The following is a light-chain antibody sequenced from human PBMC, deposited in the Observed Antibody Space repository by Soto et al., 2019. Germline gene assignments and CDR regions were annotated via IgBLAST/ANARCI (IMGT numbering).Light chain of an antibody. V-gene: IGKV3-20*01. J-gene: IGKJ2*01. CDR3: PQYGSSPYT. CDR2: GAS. CDR1: QSVSSNN. Sequence: EIVLTQSPGTLSLSPGERATLSCRASQSVSSNNLAWYQQRPGQAPRVVIYGASTRATGIPERFSGSGSGTDFTLTISRLEPEDLAVYYCPQYGSSPYTFGQGTKLEIK.